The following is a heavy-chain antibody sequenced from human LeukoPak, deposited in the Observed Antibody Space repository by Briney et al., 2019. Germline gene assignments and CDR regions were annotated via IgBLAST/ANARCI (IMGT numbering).Heavy chain of an antibody. Sequence: GESLKISCRGSGYDFSIHWIAWVRQMPGKGLEWMGIIYPDDSDTTYSPSFQGQITISADKSISSAYLHLSGLKASDTATYFCARRGRVDYVGPKSYFDHWGQGSLVTVSS. CDR3: ARRGRVDYVGPKSYFDH. V-gene: IGHV5-51*01. J-gene: IGHJ4*02. D-gene: IGHD3/OR15-3a*01. CDR1: GYDFSIHW. CDR2: IYPDDSDT.